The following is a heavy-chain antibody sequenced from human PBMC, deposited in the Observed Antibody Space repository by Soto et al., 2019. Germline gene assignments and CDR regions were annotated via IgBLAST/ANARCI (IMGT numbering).Heavy chain of an antibody. D-gene: IGHD6-13*01. V-gene: IGHV1-2*04. Sequence: GASVKVSCKASGYTFTGYYMHWVRQAPGQGLEWMGWINPNSGGTNYAQKFQGWVTMTRDTSISTAYMELSRLRSDDTAVYYCARDEQQLVRGSYYYYGMDVWGQGTTVTVSS. CDR1: GYTFTGYY. J-gene: IGHJ6*02. CDR3: ARDEQQLVRGSYYYYGMDV. CDR2: INPNSGGT.